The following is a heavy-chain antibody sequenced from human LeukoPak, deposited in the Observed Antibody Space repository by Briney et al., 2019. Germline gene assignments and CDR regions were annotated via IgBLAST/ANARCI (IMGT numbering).Heavy chain of an antibody. CDR1: GYTHINLS. Sequence: GASVKVSCRVSGYTHINLSMHWVRQAPGKGLEWMGSSDPHQTNYARNFQGRLTMTEDTSADTAYMELSSLRSEDTAVYYCASILYGYGLDVWGKGTTVTVSS. D-gene: IGHD2/OR15-2a*01. CDR2: SDPHQT. CDR3: ASILYGYGLDV. V-gene: IGHV1-24*01. J-gene: IGHJ6*04.